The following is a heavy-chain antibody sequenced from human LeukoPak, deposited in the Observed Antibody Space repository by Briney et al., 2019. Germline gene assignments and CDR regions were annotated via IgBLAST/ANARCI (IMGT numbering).Heavy chain of an antibody. D-gene: IGHD2-8*02. V-gene: IGHV3-23*01. J-gene: IGHJ4*02. CDR1: GFTFSTFA. Sequence: GGSLRLSCAASGFTFSTFAMIWVRQPPGKELEWVSSIFPSGGEIHYADSVRGRFTISRDNSKSTLSLQMNSLRAEDTAIYCCATYRQVLLPFESWGQGTLVTVSS. CDR3: ATYRQVLLPFES. CDR2: IFPSGGEI.